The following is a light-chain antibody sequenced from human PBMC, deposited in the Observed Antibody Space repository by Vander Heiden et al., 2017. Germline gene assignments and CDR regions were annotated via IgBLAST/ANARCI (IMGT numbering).Light chain of an antibody. V-gene: IGLV3-21*02. CDR3: QVWDSSSDPLYV. CDR1: NIGSKS. Sequence: SYVLTQPPSVSVAPGQTARITCGGNNIGSKSVHWYQQKPGQAPVLVAYDDSDRPSGIPERFSGSNSGNTATLTISRDEAGDEADYYCQVWDSSSDPLYVFGTGTKVTVL. J-gene: IGLJ1*01. CDR2: DDS.